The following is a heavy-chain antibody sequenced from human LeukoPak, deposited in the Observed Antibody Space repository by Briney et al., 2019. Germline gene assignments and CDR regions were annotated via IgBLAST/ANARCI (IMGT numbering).Heavy chain of an antibody. Sequence: SQTLSLTCTVSGGSISRGGYYWSWTRQHPGKGLEWIGYIYYSGSTYYNPSLKSRVTISVDTSKNQFSLKLSSVTAADTAVYYCARGGYDSSGYYYWGQGTLVTVSS. J-gene: IGHJ4*02. CDR3: ARGGYDSSGYYY. D-gene: IGHD3-22*01. CDR1: GGSISRGGYY. V-gene: IGHV4-31*03. CDR2: IYYSGST.